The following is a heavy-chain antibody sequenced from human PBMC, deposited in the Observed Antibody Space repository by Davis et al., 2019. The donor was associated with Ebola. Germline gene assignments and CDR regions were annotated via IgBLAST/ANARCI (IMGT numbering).Heavy chain of an antibody. CDR2: IYYSGST. CDR1: GGSFSGYY. J-gene: IGHJ5*02. Sequence: MPSETLSLTCAVYGGSFSGYYWSWIRQPPGKGLEWIGYIYYSGSTNYNPSLKSRVTISVDTPKNQFSLRLSSVTAADTAIYYCAKYLTIGWFDPWGQGTLVTVSS. V-gene: IGHV4-59*01. D-gene: IGHD1-14*01. CDR3: AKYLTIGWFDP.